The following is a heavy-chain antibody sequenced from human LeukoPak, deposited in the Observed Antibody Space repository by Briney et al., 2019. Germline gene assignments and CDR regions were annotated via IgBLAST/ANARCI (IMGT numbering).Heavy chain of an antibody. CDR2: ISGSGGFT. CDR3: ATAYYYDSRGYDPLDY. J-gene: IGHJ4*02. V-gene: IGHV3-23*01. CDR1: GFTFSRHA. Sequence: PGGSLRLSCAASGFTFSRHAMSWVRQAPGKGLEWVSGISGSGGFTYYADSVKGRFTISRDNSKNTLYLQMNSLRAEDTAVYYCATAYYYDSRGYDPLDYWGQGTLVIVCS. D-gene: IGHD3-22*01.